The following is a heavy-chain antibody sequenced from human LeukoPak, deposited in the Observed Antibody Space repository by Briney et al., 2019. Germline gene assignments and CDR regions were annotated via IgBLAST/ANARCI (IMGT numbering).Heavy chain of an antibody. CDR2: INADKGNS. CDR1: GYTFTSYA. Sequence: ASVKVSCKASGYTFTSYALHWVRQAPGQTFEWMGWINADKGNSKYSQKFQGRVTITGDTSASTVYMELSSLTSKDSAVYYCVRWGVRGGDYWGQGTLVIVSA. V-gene: IGHV1-3*01. CDR3: VRWGVRGGDY. J-gene: IGHJ4*02. D-gene: IGHD3-10*01.